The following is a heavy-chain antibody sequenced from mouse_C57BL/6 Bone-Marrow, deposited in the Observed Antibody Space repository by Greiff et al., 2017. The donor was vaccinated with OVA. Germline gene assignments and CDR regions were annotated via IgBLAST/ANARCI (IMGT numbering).Heavy chain of an antibody. CDR2: IDPSDSYT. Sequence: QVQLQQPGAELVKPGASVKLSCKASGYTFTSYWMQWVKQRPGQGLEWIGEIDPSDSYTNYHQKFKGKATLTVDTSSSTAYMQLSSLTSEDSAVYYCAHSSGYYWGQGTLVTVSA. CDR3: AHSSGYY. J-gene: IGHJ3*01. D-gene: IGHD3-2*02. V-gene: IGHV1-50*01. CDR1: GYTFTSYW.